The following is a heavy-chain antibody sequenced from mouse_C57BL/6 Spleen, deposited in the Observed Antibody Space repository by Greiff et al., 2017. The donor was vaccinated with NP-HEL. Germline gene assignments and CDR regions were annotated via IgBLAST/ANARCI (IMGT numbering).Heavy chain of an antibody. CDR3: ARLLIDGYYVHYAMDY. CDR1: GFTFSDYG. V-gene: IGHV5-17*01. Sequence: EVQGVESGGGLVKPGGSLKLSCAASGFTFSDYGMHWVRQAPEKGLEWVAYISSGSSTIYYADTVKGRFTISRDNAKNTLFLQMTSLRSEDTAMYYCARLLIDGYYVHYAMDYWGQGTSVTVSS. CDR2: ISSGSSTI. J-gene: IGHJ4*01. D-gene: IGHD2-3*01.